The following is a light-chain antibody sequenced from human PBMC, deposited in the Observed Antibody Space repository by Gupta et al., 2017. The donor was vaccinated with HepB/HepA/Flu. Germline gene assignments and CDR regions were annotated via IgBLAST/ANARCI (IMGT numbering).Light chain of an antibody. CDR1: SNDFGEFNY. J-gene: IGLJ2*01. Sequence: QSALTQPASVSGSPGQSITISCTATSNDFGEFNYVSWYQQHPGKAPKLFISDVSNRPSGVSNRFSGSKSGNTASLTISGLQAEDEADYYCSSFTYTTTLVVFGGGTRLTVL. CDR2: DVS. CDR3: SSFTYTTTLVV. V-gene: IGLV2-14*03.